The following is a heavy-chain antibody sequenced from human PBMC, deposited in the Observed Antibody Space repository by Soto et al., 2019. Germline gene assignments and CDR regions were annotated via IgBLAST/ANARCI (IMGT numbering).Heavy chain of an antibody. D-gene: IGHD2-15*01. CDR3: ARESGYCSGGSCYSGFDP. CDR2: ISSSSSYI. V-gene: IGHV3-21*01. J-gene: IGHJ5*02. Sequence: GGSLRLSCAASGFTFSSYSMNWVRQAPGKGLEWVSSISSSSSYIYYADSVKGRFTISRDNAKNSLYLQMNSLRAKDTAVYYCARESGYCSGGSCYSGFDPWGQGTLVTVSS. CDR1: GFTFSSYS.